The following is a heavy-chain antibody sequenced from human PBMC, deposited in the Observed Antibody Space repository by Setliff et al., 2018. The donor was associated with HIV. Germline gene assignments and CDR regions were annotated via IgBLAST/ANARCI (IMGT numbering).Heavy chain of an antibody. CDR1: GGSISSSSYY. D-gene: IGHD1-26*01. V-gene: IGHV4-39*01. Sequence: SETLSLTCTVSGGSISSSSYYWGWIRQPPGKGLEWIGSIYYSGSTYYNPSLKSRVTISVDTSKNQFSLKLSSVTAADTAVYYCASPTSDLYSGSPQWGQGTLVTVSS. J-gene: IGHJ4*02. CDR2: IYYSGST. CDR3: ASPTSDLYSGSPQ.